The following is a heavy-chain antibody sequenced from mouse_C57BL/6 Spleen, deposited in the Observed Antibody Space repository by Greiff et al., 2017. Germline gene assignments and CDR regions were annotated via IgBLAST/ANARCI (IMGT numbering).Heavy chain of an antibody. J-gene: IGHJ4*01. D-gene: IGHD2-4*01. V-gene: IGHV1-42*01. Sequence: VQLQQSGPELVKPGASVKISCKASGYSFTGYYMNWVKQSPEKSLEWIGEINPSTGGTTYNQKFKAKATLTVDKSSSTAYMQLKSLTSEDSAVYYCARYDYHYYAMDYWGQGTSVTVSS. CDR1: GYSFTGYY. CDR3: ARYDYHYYAMDY. CDR2: INPSTGGT.